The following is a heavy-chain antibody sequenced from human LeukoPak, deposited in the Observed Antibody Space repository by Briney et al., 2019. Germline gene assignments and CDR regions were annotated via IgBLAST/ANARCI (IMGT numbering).Heavy chain of an antibody. J-gene: IGHJ4*02. V-gene: IGHV3-15*01. Sequence: GGSLRLSCAASGFTFSNAWMSWVRQAPGKGLEWVGRIKSKTDGGTTDYAAPVKGRFTISRDDSKNTLYLQMNSLKTEDTAVYYCTTDRGIQLWYTLWYWGQGTLVTVSS. D-gene: IGHD5-18*01. CDR1: GFTFSNAW. CDR3: TTDRGIQLWYTLWY. CDR2: IKSKTDGGTT.